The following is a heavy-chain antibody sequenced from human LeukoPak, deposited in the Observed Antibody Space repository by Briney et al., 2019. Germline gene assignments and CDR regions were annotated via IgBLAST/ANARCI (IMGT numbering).Heavy chain of an antibody. CDR2: ISVYNGNT. CDR1: GYTFTSYG. V-gene: IGHV1-18*01. J-gene: IGHJ1*01. Sequence: ASVKVSCKASGYTFTSYGISWVRQAPGQGLEWMGWISVYNGNTNYAQKLQGRVTMTTDTSTSTAYMELRSLRSDDTAVYYCARDFNVRYYDSSGYSRDEIQHWGQGTLVTVSS. CDR3: ARDFNVRYYDSSGYSRDEIQH. D-gene: IGHD3-22*01.